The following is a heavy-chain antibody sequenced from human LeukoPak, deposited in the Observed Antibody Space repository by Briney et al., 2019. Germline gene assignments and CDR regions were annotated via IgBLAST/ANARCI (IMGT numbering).Heavy chain of an antibody. V-gene: IGHV1-69*01. J-gene: IGHJ5*02. Sequence: SVKVSCKASGGTFSSYAISWVRQAPGQGLEWMGGIIPIFGTANYAQKFQGRVTITADESTSTAYMELSSLRSEDTAVYYCARGLPSIWSSDNWFDPWGQGTLVTVSS. D-gene: IGHD3-3*01. CDR3: ARGLPSIWSSDNWFDP. CDR1: GGTFSSYA. CDR2: IIPIFGTA.